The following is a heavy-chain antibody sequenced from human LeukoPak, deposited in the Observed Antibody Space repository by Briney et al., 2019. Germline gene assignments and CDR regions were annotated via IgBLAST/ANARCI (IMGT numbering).Heavy chain of an antibody. CDR2: INPSGGST. Sequence: GASVKVSCKASGYTFTSYYMHWVRQAPGQGLEWMGIINPSGGSTSYAQKFQGRVTMTRDTSTSTVYMELSSLRSEDTAVYYCARHSPYYHDYGDSPLDYWGQGTLVTVSS. CDR1: GYTFTSYY. V-gene: IGHV1-46*01. CDR3: ARHSPYYHDYGDSPLDY. J-gene: IGHJ4*02. D-gene: IGHD4-17*01.